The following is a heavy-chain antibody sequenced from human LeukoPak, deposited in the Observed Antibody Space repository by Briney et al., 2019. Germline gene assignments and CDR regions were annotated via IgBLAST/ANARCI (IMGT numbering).Heavy chain of an antibody. Sequence: SVKVSCKASGGTFSSYAISWVRQAPGQGLEWMGGIIPIFGTASYAQKFQGRVTITTDESTSTAYMELSSLRSEDTAVYYCARDGGRLTMTYYYYMDVWGKGTTVTVSS. CDR3: ARDGGRLTMTYYYYMDV. CDR2: IIPIFGTA. D-gene: IGHD3-22*01. J-gene: IGHJ6*03. CDR1: GGTFSSYA. V-gene: IGHV1-69*05.